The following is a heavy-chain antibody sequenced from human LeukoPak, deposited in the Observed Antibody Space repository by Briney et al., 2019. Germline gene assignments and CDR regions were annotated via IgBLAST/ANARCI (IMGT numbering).Heavy chain of an antibody. Sequence: GASVKVSCKASVYTFRSHGISWVRQAPGQGLEWMGWISGYNGNTKYAQKVQDRVTMTTDTSTSTAYMELRSLRPDDTAVYYCARDVDSSMVLFDYWGQGTLVTVSS. J-gene: IGHJ4*02. CDR2: ISGYNGNT. CDR3: ARDVDSSMVLFDY. CDR1: VYTFRSHG. D-gene: IGHD5-18*01. V-gene: IGHV1-18*01.